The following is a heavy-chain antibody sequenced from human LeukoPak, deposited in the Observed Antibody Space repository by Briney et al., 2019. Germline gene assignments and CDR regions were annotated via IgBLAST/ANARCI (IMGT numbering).Heavy chain of an antibody. CDR3: ARGRTYYYGSGSYNDAFDI. D-gene: IGHD3-10*01. CDR2: ISSSSSYI. J-gene: IGHJ3*02. V-gene: IGHV3-11*06. CDR1: GFTFSDYY. Sequence: GGSLRLSCAASGFTFSDYYMSWIRQAPGKGLEWVSSISSSSSYIYYADSVKGRFTISRDNAKNSLYLQMNSLRAEDTAVYYCARGRTYYYGSGSYNDAFDIWGQGTMVTVSS.